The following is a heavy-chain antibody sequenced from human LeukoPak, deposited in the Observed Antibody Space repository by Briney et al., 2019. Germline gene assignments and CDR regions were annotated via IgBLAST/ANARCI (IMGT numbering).Heavy chain of an antibody. CDR2: INPNSGGT. V-gene: IGHV1-2*02. J-gene: IGHJ3*02. CDR3: ARNGYYYDSNDAFDI. CDR1: GYTFTGYY. D-gene: IGHD3-22*01. Sequence: ASVKVSCKASGYTFTGYYMHWVRQAPGQGLEWMGWINPNSGGTNYAQKFQGRVTMTRDTSISTAYMELSRLRSDDTAVYYCARNGYYYDSNDAFDIWGQGTMVTVSS.